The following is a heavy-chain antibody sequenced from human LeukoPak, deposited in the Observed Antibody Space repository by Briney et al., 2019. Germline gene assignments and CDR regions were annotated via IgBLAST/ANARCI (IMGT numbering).Heavy chain of an antibody. Sequence: ASVKVSCKASGYTFTSYGISWVRQAPGQGLEWMGWISAYNGNTNYAQKLQGRVTMTTDTSTSTAYMELRSLRSDDTAVYCCARDFDSGYSGGYWGQGTLVTVSS. CDR1: GYTFTSYG. CDR3: ARDFDSGYSGGY. J-gene: IGHJ4*02. D-gene: IGHD6-13*01. V-gene: IGHV1-18*01. CDR2: ISAYNGNT.